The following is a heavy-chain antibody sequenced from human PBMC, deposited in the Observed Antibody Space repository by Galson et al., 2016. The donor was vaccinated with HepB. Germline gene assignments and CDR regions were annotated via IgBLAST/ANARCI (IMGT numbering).Heavy chain of an antibody. Sequence: SVKVSCKVSGYTLTELSMYWVRQAPGKGLEWMGGFNPEDGEKMYAQKFEGRVTMTEDTSTDTAYMELRSLTSDDTAVYFCATGRGNPELDAFNIWGQGTMVTVSS. V-gene: IGHV1-24*01. J-gene: IGHJ3*02. D-gene: IGHD1-26*01. CDR2: FNPEDGEK. CDR3: ATGRGNPELDAFNI. CDR1: GYTLTELS.